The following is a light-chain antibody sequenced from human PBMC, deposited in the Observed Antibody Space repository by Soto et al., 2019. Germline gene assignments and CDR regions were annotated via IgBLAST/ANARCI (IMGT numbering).Light chain of an antibody. Sequence: EIVLTQSPGTLSLSPGERATLSCRASQTSASRYLAWYQHQPCQAPRLLIYRTFARAPGIPDRFSAGGSWADCTLTISRLKREDFAVYYCQQYGTSPSTFDQGTRLDIK. CDR2: RTF. CDR3: QQYGTSPST. CDR1: QTSASRY. J-gene: IGKJ5*01. V-gene: IGKV3-20*01.